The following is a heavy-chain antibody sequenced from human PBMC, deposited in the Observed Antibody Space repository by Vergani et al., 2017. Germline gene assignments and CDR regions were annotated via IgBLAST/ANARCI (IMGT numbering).Heavy chain of an antibody. CDR3: ARVRYCSGGSCSPYFYYYYYYMDV. V-gene: IGHV3-11*01. CDR1: GFTFSDYY. Sequence: VQLVESGGGLVKPGGSLRLSCAASGFTFSDYYMSWIRQAPGKGLEWVSYISSSGSTIYYADSVKGRFTISRDNAKNSLYLQMNSLRAEDTAVYYCARVRYCSGGSCSPYFYYYYYYMDVWGKGTTVTVSS. CDR2: ISSSGSTI. J-gene: IGHJ6*03. D-gene: IGHD2-15*01.